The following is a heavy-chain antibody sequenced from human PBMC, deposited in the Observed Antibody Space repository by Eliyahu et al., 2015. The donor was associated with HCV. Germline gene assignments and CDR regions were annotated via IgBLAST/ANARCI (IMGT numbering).Heavy chain of an antibody. J-gene: IGHJ3*02. CDR3: ARGHRWRASITRGAFDI. V-gene: IGHV4-34*01. D-gene: IGHD1-14*01. Sequence: QVQLQQWGAGLLKPSETLSLTCAVYGGSFSGYYWSWIRQPPGKGLEWIGEINHSGSTNYNPSLKSRVTISVDTSKNQFSLKLSSVTAADTAVYYCARGHRWRASITRGAFDIWGQGTMVTVSS. CDR1: GGSFSGYY. CDR2: INHSGST.